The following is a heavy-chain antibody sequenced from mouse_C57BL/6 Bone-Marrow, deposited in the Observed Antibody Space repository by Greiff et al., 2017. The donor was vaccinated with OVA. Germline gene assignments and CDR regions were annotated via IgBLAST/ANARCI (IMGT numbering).Heavy chain of an antibody. V-gene: IGHV1-15*01. J-gene: IGHJ3*01. CDR2: IDPETGGT. CDR1: GYTFTDYE. CDR3: ARSLYEDFAY. D-gene: IGHD2-3*01. Sequence: QVQLQQSGAELVRPGASVTLSCKASGYTFTDYEMHWVKQTPVHGLEWIGAIDPETGGTAYNQKFKDKATLTADKSSSTAYMQLSSLTYEDSAVYYCARSLYEDFAYWGQGTLVTVSA.